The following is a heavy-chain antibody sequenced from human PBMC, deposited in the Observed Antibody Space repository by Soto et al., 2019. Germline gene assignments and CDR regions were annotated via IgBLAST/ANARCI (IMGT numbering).Heavy chain of an antibody. CDR1: GYTFTSSG. V-gene: IGHV1-18*01. D-gene: IGHD3-22*01. CDR2: ISAHTGSS. CDR3: ARALFYQGSDSRGYSCAAFDC. J-gene: IGHJ3*01. Sequence: QVQLVQSGAEVKKPGASVKVSCKASGYTFTSSGMSWVRQAPGQGLEWMGWISAHTGSSEYAQRFQGRVTMTTDRSTRTAYAELRSLRSDDTAVYYCARALFYQGSDSRGYSCAAFDCWGPGKLVTVSS.